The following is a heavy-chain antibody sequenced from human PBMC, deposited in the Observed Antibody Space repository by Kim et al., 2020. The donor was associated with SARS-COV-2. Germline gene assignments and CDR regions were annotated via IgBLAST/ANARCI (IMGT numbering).Heavy chain of an antibody. J-gene: IGHJ4*02. V-gene: IGHV4-59*01. Sequence: LHSRVTISVDTSKNQFSLKLSSVTAADTAVYYWARDANYYGSGANGRFDYWGQGTLVTVSS. D-gene: IGHD3-10*01. CDR3: ARDANYYGSGANGRFDY.